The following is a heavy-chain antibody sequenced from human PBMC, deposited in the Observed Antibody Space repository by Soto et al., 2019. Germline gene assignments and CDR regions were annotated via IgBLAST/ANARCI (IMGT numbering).Heavy chain of an antibody. D-gene: IGHD6-19*01. CDR1: GSTFSSYG. Sequence: GSLRLSCAASGSTFSSYGMHWVRQAPGKGLEWVAVISYDGSNKYYADSVKGRFTISRDNSKNTLYVQMNSLRAEDTAVYYCTKNALQGAVAGPNWFDPWGQGTLVTVSS. CDR3: TKNALQGAVAGPNWFDP. J-gene: IGHJ5*02. V-gene: IGHV3-30*18. CDR2: ISYDGSNK.